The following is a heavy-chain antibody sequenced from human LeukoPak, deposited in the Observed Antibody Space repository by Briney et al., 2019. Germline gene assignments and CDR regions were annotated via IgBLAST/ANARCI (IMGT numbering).Heavy chain of an antibody. V-gene: IGHV6-1*01. CDR1: GDSVSSNSAA. D-gene: IGHD2-15*01. J-gene: IGHJ3*02. Sequence: SQTLSLTCAISGDSVSSNSAAWNWIRQSPSRGLEWLGRTYYRSKWYNDYAVSVKSRKTINPDTSKNQFSLQLNSVTPEDTAVYYCARGYCSGGSCYSPPAFDIWGQGTMVTVSS. CDR2: TYYRSKWYN. CDR3: ARGYCSGGSCYSPPAFDI.